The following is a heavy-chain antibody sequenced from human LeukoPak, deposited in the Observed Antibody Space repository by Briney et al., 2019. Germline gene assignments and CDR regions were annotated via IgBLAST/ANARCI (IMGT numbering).Heavy chain of an antibody. V-gene: IGHV4-30-2*01. CDR2: IYHSGST. J-gene: IGHJ4*02. D-gene: IGHD3-9*01. CDR1: GGSISSGGYS. CDR3: ARVGLRYFDWSSPPYYFDY. Sequence: SQTLSLTCAVSGGSISSGGYSWSWIRQPPGKGLEWIGYIYHSGSTYYNPSLKSRVTISVDRPKNQFSLKLSSVTAADTAVYYCARVGLRYFDWSSPPYYFDYWGQGTLVTVSS.